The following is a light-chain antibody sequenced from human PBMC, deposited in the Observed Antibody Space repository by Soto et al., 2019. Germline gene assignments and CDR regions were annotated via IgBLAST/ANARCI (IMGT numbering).Light chain of an antibody. CDR2: KAS. CDR3: QQYNSYSRT. CDR1: QSISSW. Sequence: DIQMTQSPSTLSASVGDIVTITCRASQSISSWLAWYQQKPGKAPKLLIYKASSLESGVPSRFSGSGSGTEFTLTISSLQPDDFATYYSQQYNSYSRTFGQGTKVEIK. J-gene: IGKJ1*01. V-gene: IGKV1-5*03.